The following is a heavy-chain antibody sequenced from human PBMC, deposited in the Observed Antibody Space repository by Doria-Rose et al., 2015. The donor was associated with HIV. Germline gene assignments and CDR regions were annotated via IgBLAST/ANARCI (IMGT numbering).Heavy chain of an antibody. J-gene: IGHJ4*02. CDR2: IFSDDER. V-gene: IGHV2-26*01. CDR1: GVSLSSPGMG. CDR3: ARIKSSRWYHKYYFDF. Sequence: QVTLEEFGPVLVKPTETLTLTCTVSGVSLSSPGMGVSWIRQPPGKAQEWLANIFSDDERSYKTSLKSRLTISRGTSKSQVVLTMTDMDPVDTATYYCARIKSSRWYHKYYFDFWGQGTLVIVSA. D-gene: IGHD6-13*01.